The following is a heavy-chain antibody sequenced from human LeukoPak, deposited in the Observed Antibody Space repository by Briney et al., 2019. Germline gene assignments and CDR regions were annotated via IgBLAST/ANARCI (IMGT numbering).Heavy chain of an antibody. CDR2: INHSGST. J-gene: IGHJ6*03. Sequence: SETLCLTCAVYGGSLSGYYWSWIRQPPGKGLEWIGEINHSGSTNYNPSLKSRVTISVDTSKNQFSLKLSSVTAADTAVYYCARGNYYYYMDVWGKGTTVTVSS. CDR3: ARGNYYYYMDV. V-gene: IGHV4-34*01. CDR1: GGSLSGYY.